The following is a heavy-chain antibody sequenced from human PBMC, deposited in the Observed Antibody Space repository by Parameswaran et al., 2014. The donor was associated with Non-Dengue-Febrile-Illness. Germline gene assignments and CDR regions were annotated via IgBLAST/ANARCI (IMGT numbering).Heavy chain of an antibody. Sequence: GSLRLSCAVYGGSFSGYYWSWIRQPPGKGLEWIGEINHSGSTNYNPSLKSRVTIPVDTSKNQFSLKLSSVTAADTAVYYCARGWLGYYGPGAFDYWGQGTLVTVSS. CDR1: GGSFSGYY. J-gene: IGHJ4*02. D-gene: IGHD3-22*01. CDR3: ARGWLGYYGPGAFDY. CDR2: INHSGST. V-gene: IGHV4-34*01.